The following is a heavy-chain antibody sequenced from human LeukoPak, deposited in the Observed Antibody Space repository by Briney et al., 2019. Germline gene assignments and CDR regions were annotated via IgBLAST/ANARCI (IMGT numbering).Heavy chain of an antibody. J-gene: IGHJ3*02. CDR2: IYYSGST. Sequence: SGTLSLTCTVSGGSISSYYWSWIRQPPGKGLEWIGYIYYSGSTNYNPSLKSRVTISVDTSKNQFSLKLSSVTAADTAVYYCARGIAARDPAFDIWGQGTMVTVSS. CDR3: ARGIAARDPAFDI. D-gene: IGHD6-6*01. V-gene: IGHV4-59*01. CDR1: GGSISSYY.